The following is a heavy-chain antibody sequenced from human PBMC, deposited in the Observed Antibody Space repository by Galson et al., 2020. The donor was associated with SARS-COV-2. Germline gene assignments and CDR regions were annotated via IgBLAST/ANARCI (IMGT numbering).Heavy chain of an antibody. J-gene: IGHJ4*02. CDR2: IRSKAYGGTT. D-gene: IGHD3-3*01. V-gene: IGHV3-49*03. CDR3: TRDDFWSGYYPDY. Sequence: GGSLRLSCTASGFTFGDYAMSWFRQAPGKGLEWVGFIRSKAYGGTTEYAAYVKGRFTISRDDSKSIAYLQMNSLKTEDTAVYYCTRDDFWSGYYPDYWGQGTLVTVSS. CDR1: GFTFGDYA.